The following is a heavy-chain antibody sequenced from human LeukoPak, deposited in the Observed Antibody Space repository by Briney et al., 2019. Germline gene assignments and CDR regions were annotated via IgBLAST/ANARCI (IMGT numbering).Heavy chain of an antibody. CDR2: VDPEDGET. CDR3: AARGSSSSGFGYMDV. CDR1: GYTFTDYY. Sequence: ASVKVSCKVSGYTFTDYYMHWVQQAPGKGLEWMGLVDPEDGETIYAEKFQGRVTITADTSTDTAYMELSSLRSEDTAMYYCAARGSSSSGFGYMDVWGKGTTVTVSS. D-gene: IGHD6-6*01. V-gene: IGHV1-69-2*01. J-gene: IGHJ6*03.